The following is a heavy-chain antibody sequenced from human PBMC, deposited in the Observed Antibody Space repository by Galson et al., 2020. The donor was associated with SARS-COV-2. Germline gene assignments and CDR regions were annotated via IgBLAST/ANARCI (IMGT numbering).Heavy chain of an antibody. V-gene: IGHV3-21*01. J-gene: IGHJ4*02. D-gene: IGHD6-6*01. Sequence: GESLKISCAASGFTFSSYSMNWVRQAPGKGLEWVSSISSSSSYIYYADSVKGRFTISRDNAKNSLYLQMNSLRAEDTAVYYCARGYSSSSGVDYWGQGTLVTVSS. CDR3: ARGYSSSSGVDY. CDR2: ISSSSSYI. CDR1: GFTFSSYS.